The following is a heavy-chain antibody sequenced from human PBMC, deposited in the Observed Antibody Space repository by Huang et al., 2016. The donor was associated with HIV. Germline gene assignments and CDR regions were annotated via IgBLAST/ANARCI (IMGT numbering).Heavy chain of an antibody. CDR1: GFTFSTYA. Sequence: EVQLLESGGTLVQPGGSLRLYCGASGFTFSTYAMSWVRQAPGKGLEWVSFISGSSGTIYYADSVKGRFTISRDNVKKTVYLQMNSLRVEDAAVYYCAKDRGDGYSGYDYDYWGQGTLVTVSS. CDR3: AKDRGDGYSGYDYDY. J-gene: IGHJ4*02. CDR2: ISGSSGTI. D-gene: IGHD5-12*01. V-gene: IGHV3-23*01.